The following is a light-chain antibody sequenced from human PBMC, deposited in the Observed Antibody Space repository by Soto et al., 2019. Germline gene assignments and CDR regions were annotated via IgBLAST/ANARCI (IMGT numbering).Light chain of an antibody. CDR3: AAWDDSLTGPV. V-gene: IGLV1-44*01. Sequence: QSVLSQPPPASGTPGQTVIISCSGSRSDIGSNFVNWYQHLPGTAPKLLIYNSNQRPSGVPDRFSGSKSGTSASLAISGLQSEDEADYYCAAWDDSLTGPVFGTGTKVTVL. CDR1: RSDIGSNF. CDR2: NSN. J-gene: IGLJ1*01.